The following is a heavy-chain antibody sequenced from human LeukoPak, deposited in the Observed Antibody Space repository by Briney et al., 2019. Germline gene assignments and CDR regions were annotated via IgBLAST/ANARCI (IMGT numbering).Heavy chain of an antibody. CDR1: VFTFSIYE. D-gene: IGHD4-11*01. CDR3: ARDLGVTTAPWAI. CDR2: ISISGTTI. V-gene: IGHV3-48*03. J-gene: IGHJ4*01. Sequence: GVSLTLTCAASVFTFSIYELNCVRQAPGKGLEWVSYISISGTTIYYADSVKGRFTISRDNAKNSLYLQMNRLRAEDTAVYYCARDLGVTTAPWAIWGQGTLVTASS.